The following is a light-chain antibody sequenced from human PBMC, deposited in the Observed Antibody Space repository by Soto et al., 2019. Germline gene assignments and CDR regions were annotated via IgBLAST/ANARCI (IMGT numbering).Light chain of an antibody. CDR1: QSISPW. CDR3: QQYRGRPYT. Sequence: DIQMTQSPSTLSAYVGERVTITCRASQSISPWLAWYQKKPGKAPNLLIYRASNLQPVVPSRFSGSGSGTEFTLNINGLQPDDFATYYCQQYRGRPYTFGQGTKLEIE. J-gene: IGKJ2*01. CDR2: RAS. V-gene: IGKV1-5*03.